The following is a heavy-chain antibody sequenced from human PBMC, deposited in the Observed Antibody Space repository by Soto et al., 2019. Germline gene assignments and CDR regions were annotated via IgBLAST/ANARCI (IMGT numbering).Heavy chain of an antibody. J-gene: IGHJ6*03. Sequence: QVQLVESGGSVVQPGRSLRLSCAASGFTFRTYGMHWVRQAPGQGLEWVAIIWYDGSNTYYADSVKGRFTISRDNSKNTLYLQMSSLRAEDTAVYYCVRTNLEGLYYMDVWGKGTTVTVSS. CDR3: VRTNLEGLYYMDV. CDR2: IWYDGSNT. CDR1: GFTFRTYG. D-gene: IGHD1-1*01. V-gene: IGHV3-33*01.